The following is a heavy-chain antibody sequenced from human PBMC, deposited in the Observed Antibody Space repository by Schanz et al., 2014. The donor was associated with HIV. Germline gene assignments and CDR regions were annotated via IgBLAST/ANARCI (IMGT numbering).Heavy chain of an antibody. V-gene: IGHV1-69*01. D-gene: IGHD2-21*02. J-gene: IGHJ1*01. CDR2: IVPIFGTT. CDR1: GGTFRTYA. CDR3: ARGRRATHIVVVTATTLGNYFQH. Sequence: QVQLVQSGAEVKKPGSSVKVSCKTLGGTFRTYAVSWVRQAPGQGLEWMGGIVPIFGTTNYAQRFQGRVSITADESTSTAYMELSGLRSQDTAVYYCARGRRATHIVVVTATTLGNYFQHWGQGTLVTVSS.